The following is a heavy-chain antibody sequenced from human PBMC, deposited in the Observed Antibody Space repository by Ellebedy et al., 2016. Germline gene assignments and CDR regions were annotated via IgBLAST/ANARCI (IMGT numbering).Heavy chain of an antibody. V-gene: IGHV3-7*03. D-gene: IGHD2-15*01. J-gene: IGHJ3*02. CDR2: IKQDGSEK. CDR3: ARDPGGTDAFDI. Sequence: GGSLRLSCAASGFSFNNYWMYWVRQAPGKGLEWVANIKQDGSEKYYVDSVKGRFTISRDNAKNSLYLQMNSLRAEDTAVYYCARDPGGTDAFDIWGQGTMVTVSS. CDR1: GFSFNNYW.